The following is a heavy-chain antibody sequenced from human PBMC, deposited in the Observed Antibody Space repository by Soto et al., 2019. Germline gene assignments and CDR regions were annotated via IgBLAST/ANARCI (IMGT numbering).Heavy chain of an antibody. V-gene: IGHV3-23*01. CDR1: GFTFSSYA. D-gene: IGHD6-13*01. CDR2: ISGSGGSI. J-gene: IGHJ5*02. CDR3: AKDYSRSWYGWFDP. Sequence: EVQLLESGGGLEQPGGSLRLSCAASGFTFSSYAMSWVRQAPGKGLEWVSAISGSGGSIYYADSVKGWFTISRDNSNNPRYLQKNSLRVEETAVYYCAKDYSRSWYGWFDPWGQGTQVTVSS.